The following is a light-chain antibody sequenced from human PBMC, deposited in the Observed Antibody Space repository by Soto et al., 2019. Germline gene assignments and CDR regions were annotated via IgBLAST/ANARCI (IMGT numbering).Light chain of an antibody. CDR3: NSQGSSGIRV. V-gene: IGLV2-14*01. Sequence: QSFLTQPASVSGSPGQSITISCTGTSSDVGGYKHVSWHQHHPGKAPKLMIYEVTSRPSGVSDRFSGSKSGYSASLTISGLQADDEADYYCNSQGSSGIRVFGTGTKVTVL. CDR2: EVT. J-gene: IGLJ1*01. CDR1: SSDVGGYKH.